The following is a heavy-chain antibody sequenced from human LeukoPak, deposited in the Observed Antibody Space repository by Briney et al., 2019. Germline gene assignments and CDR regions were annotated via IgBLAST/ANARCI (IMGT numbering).Heavy chain of an antibody. CDR1: GGSISSYY. CDR3: AREEYDYVWGSYRPNWFDP. V-gene: IGHV4-4*07. CDR2: IYTSGST. Sequence: SETLSLTCTVSGGSISSYYWSWIRQPAGKGLEWIGRIYTSGSTNYNPSLKSRVTMSGDTSKNQFSLKLSSVTAADTAVYYCAREEYDYVWGSYRPNWFDPWGQGTLVTVSS. J-gene: IGHJ5*02. D-gene: IGHD3-16*02.